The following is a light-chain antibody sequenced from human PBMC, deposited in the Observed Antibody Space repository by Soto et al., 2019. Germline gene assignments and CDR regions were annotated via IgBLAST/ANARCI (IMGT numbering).Light chain of an antibody. CDR2: EVS. J-gene: IGLJ2*01. CDR3: SSYTSSSTVGV. CDR1: SSDVGGYDS. Sequence: QSALTQPASVSGSPGQSITICCTGTSSDVGGYDSVSWYQQHPGKAPKLIIYEVSNRPSGVSSRFSGSKSGNTASLTISGLQAEDEADYYCSSYTSSSTVGVFGGGTKLTVL. V-gene: IGLV2-14*01.